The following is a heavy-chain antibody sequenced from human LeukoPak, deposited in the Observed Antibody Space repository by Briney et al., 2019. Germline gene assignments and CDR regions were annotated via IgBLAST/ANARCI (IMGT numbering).Heavy chain of an antibody. CDR1: GFTFTNYG. CDR2: IWYDGSDK. CDR3: ANRYGGIFDY. J-gene: IGHJ4*02. D-gene: IGHD4-23*01. V-gene: IGHV3-33*06. Sequence: GGSLRLSCAASGFTFTNYGMHWVRQAPGKGLEWVAVIWYDGSDKYYADSVKGRFTISRDNSKNTLYLQMSSLRAEDTAVYYCANRYGGIFDYWGQGTLVTVSS.